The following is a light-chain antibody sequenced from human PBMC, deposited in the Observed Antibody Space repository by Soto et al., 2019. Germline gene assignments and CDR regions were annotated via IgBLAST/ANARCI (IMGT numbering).Light chain of an antibody. CDR2: GAS. Sequence: EIGNTPSAAAVGDAPGESATLSCRASQSVSSNLAWYQQKPGQAPGLLTYGASTRATGIPARFSGSGSGTEFTLTISSLPSEDFAFYYCQHYTNWPRTFGEGTKVDIK. J-gene: IGKJ1*01. CDR1: QSVSSN. V-gene: IGKV3-15*01. CDR3: QHYTNWPRT.